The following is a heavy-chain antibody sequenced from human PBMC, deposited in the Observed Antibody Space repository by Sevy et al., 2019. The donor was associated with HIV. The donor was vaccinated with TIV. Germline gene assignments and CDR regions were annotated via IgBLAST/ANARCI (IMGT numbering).Heavy chain of an antibody. D-gene: IGHD3-9*01. Sequence: GESLKISCKGSGYSFTSYWIGWVRQMPGKGLEWMGIIYPGHSDTRYSPSFQGQVTISADKSISTAYLQWSSLKASDTAMYYCARKYYDILTGSHRFDSWGQGTLVTVSS. V-gene: IGHV5-51*01. CDR1: GYSFTSYW. CDR3: ARKYYDILTGSHRFDS. CDR2: IYPGHSDT. J-gene: IGHJ5*01.